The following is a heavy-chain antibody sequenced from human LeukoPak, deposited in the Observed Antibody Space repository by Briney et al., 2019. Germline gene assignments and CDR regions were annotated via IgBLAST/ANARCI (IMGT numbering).Heavy chain of an antibody. J-gene: IGHJ4*02. Sequence: GGSLRLSCVASGFILSDYAVSWVRQAPGKGLQWVSSLGISGNYAWYAGSVKGRFTISRDNSKNTLYLQMNSLRAEDTAVYYCAKDRGIISDYWGQGTLVTVSS. D-gene: IGHD3-10*01. CDR2: LGISGNYA. V-gene: IGHV3-23*01. CDR1: GFILSDYA. CDR3: AKDRGIISDY.